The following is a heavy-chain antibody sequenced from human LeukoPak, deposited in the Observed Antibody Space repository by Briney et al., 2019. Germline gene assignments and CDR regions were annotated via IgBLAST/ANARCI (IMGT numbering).Heavy chain of an antibody. J-gene: IGHJ4*02. CDR1: GYTFTSYD. D-gene: IGHD3-3*01. Sequence: SVKVSCKACGYTFTSYDINWVRQATGQGLEWMGRIIPIFGTANYAQKFHGRVTITTDESTSTAYMELSSLRSEDTAVYYCARLDDFWSGSNYWGQGTLVTVSS. CDR2: IIPIFGTA. V-gene: IGHV1-69*05. CDR3: ARLDDFWSGSNY.